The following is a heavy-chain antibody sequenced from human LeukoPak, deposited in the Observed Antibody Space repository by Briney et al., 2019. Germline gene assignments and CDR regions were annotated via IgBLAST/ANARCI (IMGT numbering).Heavy chain of an antibody. Sequence: PSETLSLTYTVSGGSISSSSYYWGWIRQPPGKGLEWIGSIYYSGSTYYNPSLKSRVTISVDTSKNQFSLKLSSVTAADTAVYYCARLSKTVAFDIWGQGTMVTVSS. CDR2: IYYSGST. J-gene: IGHJ3*02. CDR1: GGSISSSSYY. CDR3: ARLSKTVAFDI. V-gene: IGHV4-39*01. D-gene: IGHD2/OR15-2a*01.